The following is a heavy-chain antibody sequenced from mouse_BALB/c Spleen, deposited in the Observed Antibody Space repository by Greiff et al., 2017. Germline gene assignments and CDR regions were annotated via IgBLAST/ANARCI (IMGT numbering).Heavy chain of an antibody. Sequence: QVTLKVSGPGILQPSQTLSLTCSFSGFSLSTSGMGVSWIRQPSGKGLEWLAHIYWDDDKRYNPSLKSRLTISKDTSSNQVFLKITSVDTADTATYYCARRDYGALDYWGQGTTLTVSS. CDR3: ARRDYGALDY. CDR1: GFSLSTSGMG. D-gene: IGHD1-1*01. CDR2: IYWDDDK. J-gene: IGHJ2*01. V-gene: IGHV8-12*01.